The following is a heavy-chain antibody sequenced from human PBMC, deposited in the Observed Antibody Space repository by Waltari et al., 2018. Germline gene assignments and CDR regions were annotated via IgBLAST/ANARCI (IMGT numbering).Heavy chain of an antibody. J-gene: IGHJ4*02. CDR2: ISSSGGHK. D-gene: IGHD2-2*01. CDR1: DFTFSSYS. Sequence: EVQLVESGGGLVKPGGSLRLSWFARDFTFSSYSMNWGRQAPGKGLEWVSSISSSGGHKFYAASMEGRFTISRDNAKNSLYLQMNSLRAEDTAVYYCATSEYQLVLVDEYWGQGTLVAVSS. CDR3: ATSEYQLVLVDEY. V-gene: IGHV3-21*01.